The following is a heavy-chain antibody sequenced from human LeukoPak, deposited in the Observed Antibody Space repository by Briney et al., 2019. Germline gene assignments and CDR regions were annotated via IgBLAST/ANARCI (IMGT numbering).Heavy chain of an antibody. V-gene: IGHV1-2*02. Sequence: GASVKVSCKASGYTFTGYYMHWVRQAPGQGLEWMGWINPNSGGTNYAQKFQGGVTMTRDTSISTAYMELSRLRSDDTAVYYCARGPPPMVREVMDYWGQGTLVTVSS. CDR1: GYTFTGYY. CDR2: INPNSGGT. CDR3: ARGPPPMVREVMDY. J-gene: IGHJ4*02. D-gene: IGHD3-10*01.